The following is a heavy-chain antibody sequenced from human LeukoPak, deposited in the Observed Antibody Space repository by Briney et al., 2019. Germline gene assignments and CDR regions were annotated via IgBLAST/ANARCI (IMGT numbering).Heavy chain of an antibody. V-gene: IGHV4-39*07. D-gene: IGHD3-16*01. Sequence: PSETLSLTCTVSGGSISTSNYYWGWIRQPPGKGLEWIGNIFYSGSTYYSPSVKSRVTISLDTSRNQFSLKLSSVTAADTAVYYCARTRTSRADAFDIWGQGTMVTVSS. CDR2: IFYSGST. CDR3: ARTRTSRADAFDI. CDR1: GGSISTSNYY. J-gene: IGHJ3*02.